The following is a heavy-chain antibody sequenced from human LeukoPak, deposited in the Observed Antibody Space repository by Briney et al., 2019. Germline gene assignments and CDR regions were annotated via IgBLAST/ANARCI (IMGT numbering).Heavy chain of an antibody. CDR1: GYTFTNYE. Sequence: ASVKVSCKASGYTFTNYEINWVRQGTGQGLEWLGWMNPSSGNTGYAQKFQGRVTMTRDTSISTAYMELSSLRSEDTAVYYCARVAYYYDSAGKSLTFFYGMDVWGQGTTVTVSS. J-gene: IGHJ6*02. D-gene: IGHD3-22*01. CDR3: ARVAYYYDSAGKSLTFFYGMDV. V-gene: IGHV1-8*01. CDR2: MNPSSGNT.